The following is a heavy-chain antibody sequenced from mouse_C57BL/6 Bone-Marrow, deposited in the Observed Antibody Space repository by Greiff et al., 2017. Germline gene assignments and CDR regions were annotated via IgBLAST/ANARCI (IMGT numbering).Heavy chain of an antibody. Sequence: VQLQQSGAELVRPGASVKLSCTASGFNIKDDYMHWVKQRPEQGLEWIGWIDPENGDTEYASKFQGKATITADTSSNTAYLHLISLTSEDTAVYYCITGCNYAMDYWGQGTSVPVSS. D-gene: IGHD3-3*01. CDR1: GFNIKDDY. CDR3: ITGCNYAMDY. J-gene: IGHJ4*01. CDR2: IDPENGDT. V-gene: IGHV14-4*01.